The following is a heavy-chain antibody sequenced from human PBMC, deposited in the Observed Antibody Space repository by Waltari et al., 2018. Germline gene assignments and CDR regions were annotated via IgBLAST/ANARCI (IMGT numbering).Heavy chain of an antibody. CDR2: IIPIFGTA. D-gene: IGHD2-15*01. V-gene: IGHV1-69*01. Sequence: QVQLVQSGAEVKKPGSSVKVSCKASGGTFSSYAISWVRQDPGQGLEWMGGIIPIFGTANYAQKFQGRVTITADESTSTAYMELSSLRSEDTAVYYCARVGVLRIGENWFDPWGQGTLVTVSS. CDR3: ARVGVLRIGENWFDP. CDR1: GGTFSSYA. J-gene: IGHJ5*02.